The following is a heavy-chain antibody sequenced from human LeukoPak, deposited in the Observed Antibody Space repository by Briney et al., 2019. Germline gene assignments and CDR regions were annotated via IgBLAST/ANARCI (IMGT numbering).Heavy chain of an antibody. CDR1: GFTFSSYS. J-gene: IGHJ4*02. V-gene: IGHV3-48*04. Sequence: GGSLRLSCAASGFTFSSYSMNWVRQAPGKGLEWVSYISSSGSTIYYADSVKGRFTISRDNAKNSLYLQMNSLRAEDTAVYYCARDLVGATDYWGQGTLVTVSS. D-gene: IGHD1-26*01. CDR2: ISSSGSTI. CDR3: ARDLVGATDY.